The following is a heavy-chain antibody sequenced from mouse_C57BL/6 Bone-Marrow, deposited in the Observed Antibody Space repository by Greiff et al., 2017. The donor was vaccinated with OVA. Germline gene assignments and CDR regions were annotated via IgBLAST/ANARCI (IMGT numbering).Heavy chain of an antibody. CDR1: GYSITSGYY. Sequence: EVKLEESGPGLVKPSQSLSLTCSVTGYSITSGYYWNWIRQFPGNKLEWMGYISYDGSNNYNPSLKNRISITRDTSKNQFFLKLNSVTTEDTATYYCARDRSPWFAYWGQGTLVTVSA. V-gene: IGHV3-6*01. D-gene: IGHD2-14*01. CDR3: ARDRSPWFAY. J-gene: IGHJ3*01. CDR2: ISYDGSN.